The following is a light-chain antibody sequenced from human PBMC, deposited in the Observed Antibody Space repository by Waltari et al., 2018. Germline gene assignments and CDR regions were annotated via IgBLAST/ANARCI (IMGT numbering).Light chain of an antibody. J-gene: IGLJ1*01. CDR1: SSNIGAGYD. CDR2: GTS. V-gene: IGLV1-40*01. CDR3: QSYDRSLSGGYV. Sequence: QSVLTQPPSVSGAPGQRVTISCTGSSSNIGAGYDVHWYQQLPGSAPKLLIYGTSKGPSGVPEGFSGSKSGASASLAIAGLQAEDEADYYCQSYDRSLSGGYVFGTGTRVIVL.